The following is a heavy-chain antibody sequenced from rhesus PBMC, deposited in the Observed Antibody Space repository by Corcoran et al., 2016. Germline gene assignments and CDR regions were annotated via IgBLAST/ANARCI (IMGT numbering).Heavy chain of an antibody. CDR2: SYGSGSST. CDR1: GGSISSSY. Sequence: QLQLQESGPGLVKPSETLSVTCAVSGGSISSSYWSWIRQAPGKGLEWIGYSYGSGSSTHYNPSLKRRVTRSVDTSKNQLSLKLSAVTAADTAVYYCARWRGRWNGHVCYWGQGVLVTVSS. D-gene: IGHD6-25*01. V-gene: IGHV4-169*01. J-gene: IGHJ4*01. CDR3: ARWRGRWNGHVCY.